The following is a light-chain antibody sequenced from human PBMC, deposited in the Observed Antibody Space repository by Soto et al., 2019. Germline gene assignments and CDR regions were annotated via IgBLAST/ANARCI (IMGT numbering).Light chain of an antibody. CDR1: QRIDNF. CDR3: QQRYKTSLSS. J-gene: IGKJ2*01. Sequence: DSHMTQSPSFLSASVGDRVTVSCLSSQRIDNFLNWYQQKPGKAPKLLIYGASSLQSGVPSRFSGSGSGTDFTLTITSLQPEDSATYHCQQRYKTSLSSLGQGTKVDIK. V-gene: IGKV1-39*01. CDR2: GAS.